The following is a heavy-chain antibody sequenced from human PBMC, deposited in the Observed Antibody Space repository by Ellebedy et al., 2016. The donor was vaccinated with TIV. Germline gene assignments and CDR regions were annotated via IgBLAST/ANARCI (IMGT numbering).Heavy chain of an antibody. J-gene: IGHJ4*02. V-gene: IGHV1-2*02. CDR3: ARDSVVRPGAYFDY. CDR1: GYTFTDYY. D-gene: IGHD4-23*01. Sequence: ASVKVSCKASGYTFTDYYIHWVRQAPGQVPEWMGWLRPSSGATKYAQKFQGRVTMTRDTSISTAYMELNSLISDNTAIYFCARDSVVRPGAYFDYWGQGVLVTVSS. CDR2: LRPSSGAT.